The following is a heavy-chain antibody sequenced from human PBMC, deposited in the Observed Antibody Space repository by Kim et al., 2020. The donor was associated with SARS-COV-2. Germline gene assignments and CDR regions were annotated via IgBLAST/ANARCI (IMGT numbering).Heavy chain of an antibody. CDR3: ARDFGLSARLDP. CDR1: GGSISGYF. J-gene: IGHJ5*02. Sequence: SETLSLSCTVSGGSISGYFWSWIRQSPERGLEWIGYISYSGSTKYSPSLQSRVTISLDTSKNQFSLKLSYVTAADTAVYYCARDFGLSARLDPWGQGTPVTVSS. CDR2: ISYSGST. D-gene: IGHD3-10*01. V-gene: IGHV4-59*13.